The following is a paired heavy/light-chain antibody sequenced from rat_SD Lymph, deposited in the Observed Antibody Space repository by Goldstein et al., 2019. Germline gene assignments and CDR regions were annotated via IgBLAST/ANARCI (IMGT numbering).Heavy chain of an antibody. Sequence: EVQLVESGGGLVQPGRSLKLSCAASGFTFSSFPMAWVRQAPKKGLEWVASISSGGGGTYYPDSVKGRFTISRDNAKSTLYLQMDSLRSEDTASYYCARHGGGYRNVMDAWGQGASVTVSS. V-gene: IGHV5-25*01. CDR1: GFTFSSFP. CDR3: ARHGGGYRNVMDA. J-gene: IGHJ4*01. D-gene: IGHD1-11*01. CDR2: ISSGGGGT.
Light chain of an antibody. V-gene: IGKV22S2*01. CDR2: NTN. CDR1: QNINNY. Sequence: IQLTQSPSLLSASVGDRVTLSCKGSQNINNYLAWYQQKLGEAPKLLIYNTNSLQTGIPSRFSGSGSGTDYTLTISSLQPEDVATYFCYQYNNGWTFGGGTKLELK. J-gene: IGKJ1*01. CDR3: YQYNNGWT.